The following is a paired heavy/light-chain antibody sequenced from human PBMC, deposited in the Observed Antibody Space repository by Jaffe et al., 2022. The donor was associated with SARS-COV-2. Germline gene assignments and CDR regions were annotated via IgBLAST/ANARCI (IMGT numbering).Heavy chain of an antibody. Sequence: QVQLVQSGAEVKKPGASVNVSCKASGYTFTSYYMHWVRQAPGQGLEWMGIISPSGDRTSLAQKFQGRVTMTRDTSTSTVYMELSSLRSDDSAVYYCASKAPYSTSSLDYWGQGTLVTVSS. CDR3: ASKAPYSTSSLDY. CDR1: GYTFTSYY. D-gene: IGHD6-13*01. CDR2: ISPSGDRT. J-gene: IGHJ4*02. V-gene: IGHV1-46*01.
Light chain of an antibody. CDR1: QSVSSNY. CDR3: QQYDTSPYT. J-gene: IGKJ2*01. CDR2: GAS. V-gene: IGKV3-20*01. Sequence: EIVLTQSPGTLSLSPGERATLSCRASQSVSSNYLAWYQQAPGQAPRLLIYGASSRATGIPDRFSGSGSATDFTLTISRLEPEDFAVYYCQQYDTSPYTFGQGTKLEIK.